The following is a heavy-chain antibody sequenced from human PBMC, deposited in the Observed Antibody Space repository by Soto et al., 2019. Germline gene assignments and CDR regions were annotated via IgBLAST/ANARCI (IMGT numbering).Heavy chain of an antibody. J-gene: IGHJ4*02. Sequence: QVQLVQSGAEVKKPGSSVKVSCKASGGTFSSYTISWVRQAPGQGLEWMGRIIPILGIANYAQKFQGRVTLTAYHSTSPAYMVLSSLRSEDTAVYYCARDGWESSSWYFDYWGQGTLVTVSS. CDR3: ARDGWESSSWYFDY. CDR2: IIPILGIA. V-gene: IGHV1-69*08. CDR1: GGTFSSYT. D-gene: IGHD6-13*01.